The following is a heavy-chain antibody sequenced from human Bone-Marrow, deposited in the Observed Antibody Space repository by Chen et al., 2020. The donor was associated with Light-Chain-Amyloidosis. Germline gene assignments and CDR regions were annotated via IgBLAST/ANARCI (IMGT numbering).Heavy chain of an antibody. CDR3: ARVLVAVGGGYYYGMDV. Sequence: QVQLAESGGGVVQPGRSLRLSCAASGLTFSSYGMHWVRQAPGKGLEWVEVVWDDGRNKCYADAVEGRFTISRDNSKNTLYLQMNSLRAEDTAVYYCARVLVAVGGGYYYGMDVWGQGTTVTVSS. D-gene: IGHD6-19*01. V-gene: IGHV3-33*01. J-gene: IGHJ6*02. CDR2: VWDDGRNK. CDR1: GLTFSSYG.